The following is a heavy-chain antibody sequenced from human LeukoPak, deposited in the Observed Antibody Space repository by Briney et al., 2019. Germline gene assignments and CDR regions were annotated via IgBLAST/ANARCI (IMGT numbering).Heavy chain of an antibody. J-gene: IGHJ4*02. D-gene: IGHD6-6*01. CDR2: INHSGST. V-gene: IGHV4-34*01. CDR3: ARGTSIAARRPDY. CDR1: GGSFSGYY. Sequence: PSEPLSLTCAVYGGSFSGYYWSWIRQPPGKGLEWIGEINHSGSTNYNPSLKSRVTISVDTSKNQFSLKLSSVTAADTAVYYCARGTSIAARRPDYWGQGTLVTVSS.